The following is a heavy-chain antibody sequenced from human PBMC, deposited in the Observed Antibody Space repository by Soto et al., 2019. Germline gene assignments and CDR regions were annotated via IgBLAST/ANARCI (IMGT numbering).Heavy chain of an antibody. CDR3: ARDLDGLHDDTSGPFPRPG. CDR2: IHSSGSI. V-gene: IGHV4-30-4*01. J-gene: IGHJ1*01. CDR1: GGSISSDDYY. Sequence: SETLSLPCTVSGGSISSDDYYWSWIRQAPGRGLEWIGYIHSSGSIYYNPSLKSRATMSIDTAGNQFSLKVSSVTVADTAVYYCARDLDGLHDDTSGPFPRPGWGQGTLVTVSS. D-gene: IGHD3-22*01.